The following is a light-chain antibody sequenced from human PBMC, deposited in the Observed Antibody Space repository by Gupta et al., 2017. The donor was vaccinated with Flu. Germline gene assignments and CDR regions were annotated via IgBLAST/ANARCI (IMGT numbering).Light chain of an antibody. CDR1: GLGDKY. Sequence: PGQSTSITCSGGGLGDKYHSWYQQKPAHFLVLVIYRDRDPASAIPDRFSGSISGNTATLTISGTQPVDEDDYYCQAWHDSARVFGTGT. CDR2: RDR. V-gene: IGLV3-1*01. J-gene: IGLJ1*01. CDR3: QAWHDSARV.